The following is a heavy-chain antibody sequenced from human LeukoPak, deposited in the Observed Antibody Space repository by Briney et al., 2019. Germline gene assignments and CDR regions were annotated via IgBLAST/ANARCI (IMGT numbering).Heavy chain of an antibody. CDR1: GFTFSSYA. J-gene: IGHJ5*02. Sequence: PGGSLRLSCAASGFTFSSYAMSWVRQAPGKGLEWVSAISGSGGSTYYADPVKGRFTISRDNSKNTLYLQMNSLRAEDTAVYYCAKGRIAAAGWNWFDPWGQGTLVTVSS. V-gene: IGHV3-23*01. CDR3: AKGRIAAAGWNWFDP. D-gene: IGHD6-13*01. CDR2: ISGSGGST.